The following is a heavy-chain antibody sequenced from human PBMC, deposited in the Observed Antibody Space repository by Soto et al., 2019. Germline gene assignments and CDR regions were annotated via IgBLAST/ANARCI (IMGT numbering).Heavy chain of an antibody. D-gene: IGHD6-13*01. CDR1: GGSISSSNW. V-gene: IGHV4-4*02. CDR2: IYHSGST. J-gene: IGHJ4*02. CDR3: ARDTGVWYALIRSPRPLDY. Sequence: QVQLQESGPGLVKPSGTLSLTCAVSGGSISSSNWWSWVRQPPGKGLEWIGEIYHSGSTNYNPSLKSRVTISVDKSKNQFSLKLSSVTAADTAVYYCARDTGVWYALIRSPRPLDYWGQGTLVTVSS.